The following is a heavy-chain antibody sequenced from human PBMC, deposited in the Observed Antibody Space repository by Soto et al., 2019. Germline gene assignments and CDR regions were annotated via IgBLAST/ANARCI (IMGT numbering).Heavy chain of an antibody. CDR1: GFTFSSYG. D-gene: IGHD3-3*01. CDR3: AKDVEILEGPAGYYYYYGMDV. Sequence: GGSLRLSCAASGFTFSSYGMHWVRQAPGKGLEWVAVISYDGSNKYYADSVKGRFTISRDNSKNTLYLQMNSLRAEDTAEYYCAKDVEILEGPAGYYYYYGMDVWGQWTTVTVSS. V-gene: IGHV3-30*18. CDR2: ISYDGSNK. J-gene: IGHJ6*02.